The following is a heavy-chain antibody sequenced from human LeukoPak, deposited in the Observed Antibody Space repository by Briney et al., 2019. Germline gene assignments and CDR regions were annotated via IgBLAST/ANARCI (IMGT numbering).Heavy chain of an antibody. V-gene: IGHV3-23*01. J-gene: IGHJ4*02. CDR3: AKSYGDYLGYFDS. CDR1: GFSFNDYA. CDR2: ISDGGGTT. D-gene: IGHD4-17*01. Sequence: GGSLRLSCAASGFSFNDYAMSWVRQAPGKGLEWVSVISDGGGTTNYADAVKGRFTISRDKSKNTLFLQMNSLRAEDTAVYYCAKSYGDYLGYFDSWGQGTLVTVSS.